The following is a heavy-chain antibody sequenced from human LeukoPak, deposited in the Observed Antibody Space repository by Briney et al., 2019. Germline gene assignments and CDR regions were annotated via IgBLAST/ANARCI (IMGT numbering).Heavy chain of an antibody. Sequence: GGSLRLSCAASGFTFSSYSMNWVRQAPGKGLEWVSSISSSSSYIYYADSVKGRFTISRDNAKNSLYLQMNSLRAEDTAVYYCAKSVQYYDSSGYSWGQGTLVTVSS. CDR2: ISSSSSYI. CDR1: GFTFSSYS. J-gene: IGHJ5*02. D-gene: IGHD3-22*01. CDR3: AKSVQYYDSSGYS. V-gene: IGHV3-21*04.